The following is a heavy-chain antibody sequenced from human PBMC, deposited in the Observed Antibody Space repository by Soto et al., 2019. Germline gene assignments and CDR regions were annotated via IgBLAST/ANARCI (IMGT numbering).Heavy chain of an antibody. D-gene: IGHD3-3*01. J-gene: IGHJ5*02. CDR3: ARKLGYDFWSGYYRNRKPNWFDP. Sequence: ASVKVSCKASGYTFTGYYMHWVRQAPGQGLEWMGWINPNSGGTNYAQKFRGRVTMTRDTSISTAYMELSRLRSDDTAVYYCARKLGYDFWSGYYRNRKPNWFDPWGQGTLVTVSS. CDR2: INPNSGGT. CDR1: GYTFTGYY. V-gene: IGHV1-2*02.